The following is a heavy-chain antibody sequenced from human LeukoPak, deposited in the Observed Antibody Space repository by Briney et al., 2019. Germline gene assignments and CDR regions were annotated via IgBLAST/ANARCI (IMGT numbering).Heavy chain of an antibody. CDR1: GFTFSSYA. D-gene: IGHD3-22*01. CDR3: AKDRDSVYYYDSSGYYYFDY. J-gene: IGHJ4*02. V-gene: IGHV3-23*01. Sequence: GGSLRLSCAASGFTFSSYAMSWVRQAPGKGLEWVSAISGSGGSTYYADSVKGRFTISRDNSKNTLYLQMNRLRAEDTAVYYCAKDRDSVYYYDSSGYYYFDYWGQGTLVTVSS. CDR2: ISGSGGST.